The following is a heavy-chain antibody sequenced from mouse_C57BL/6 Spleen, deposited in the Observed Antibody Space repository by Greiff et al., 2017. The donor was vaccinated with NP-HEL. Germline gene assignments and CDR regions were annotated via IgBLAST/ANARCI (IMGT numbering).Heavy chain of an antibody. D-gene: IGHD1-1*01. CDR2: ISSGSSTI. Sequence: EVKLMESGGGLVKPGGSLKLSCAASGFTFSDYGMHWVRQAPEKGLEWVAYISSGSSTIYYADTVKGRFTISRDNAKNTLFLQMTSLRSEDTALYYCASVYYGSSFDYWGQGTTLTVSS. J-gene: IGHJ2*01. CDR3: ASVYYGSSFDY. CDR1: GFTFSDYG. V-gene: IGHV5-17*01.